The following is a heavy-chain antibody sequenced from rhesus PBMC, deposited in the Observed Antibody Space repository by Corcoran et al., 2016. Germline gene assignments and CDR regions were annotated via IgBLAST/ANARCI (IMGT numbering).Heavy chain of an antibody. CDR2: IYGSGSST. Sequence: QLQLQESGPGLVKPSETLSVTCAVSGGSISSSYWSWIRQAPGMGLEWIGYIYGSGSSTTYNPSLKSRVTLSVDTSKNQLSLKLSSVTAADTAVYYCASGNWNSWGQGVLVTVSS. V-gene: IGHV4-169*02. CDR1: GGSISSSY. CDR3: ASGNWNS. J-gene: IGHJ4*01. D-gene: IGHD1-26*01.